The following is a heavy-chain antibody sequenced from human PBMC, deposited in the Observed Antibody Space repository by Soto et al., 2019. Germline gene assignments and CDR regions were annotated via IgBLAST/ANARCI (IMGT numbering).Heavy chain of an antibody. Sequence: GGSLRLSCAASGFTFSSYSMNWVRQAPGKGLEWVSSISSSSSYIYYADSVKGRFTISRDNAKNSLYLQMNSLRAEDTAVYYCAREPARPGSYYAFDIWGQGTMVTVSS. J-gene: IGHJ3*02. CDR2: ISSSSSYI. V-gene: IGHV3-21*01. CDR3: AREPARPGSYYAFDI. CDR1: GFTFSSYS. D-gene: IGHD1-26*01.